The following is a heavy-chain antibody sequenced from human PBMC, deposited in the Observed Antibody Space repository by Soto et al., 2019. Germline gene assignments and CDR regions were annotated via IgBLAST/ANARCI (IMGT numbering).Heavy chain of an antibody. V-gene: IGHV1-46*03. CDR1: GYPFSNYH. CDR3: TRMSRSFDY. Sequence: QVLLEQSGAEVRRPGASVKISCQASGYPFSNYHMHWVRQAPGQGLEWMGKIDPDNGRTKFAQSLQGRGTMTRDTSTNSVYMELRALKSEDTAIYFCTRMSRSFDYWGQGSHVTVSS. CDR2: IDPDNGRT. J-gene: IGHJ4*02.